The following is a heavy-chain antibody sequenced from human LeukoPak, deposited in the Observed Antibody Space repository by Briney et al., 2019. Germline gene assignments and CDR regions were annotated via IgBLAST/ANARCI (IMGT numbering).Heavy chain of an antibody. CDR1: GGSINSGGYY. J-gene: IGHJ4*02. D-gene: IGHD3-22*01. V-gene: IGHV4-31*03. Sequence: PSETLSLTCTISGGSINSGGYYWSWIRQHPGKGLEWIGYIYNSGSTYYNPSLKSRITISLDISKNQFSLKLNSVTAADTAVYYCARTDNSGYYVVYWGQGTLVTVSS. CDR2: IYNSGST. CDR3: ARTDNSGYYVVY.